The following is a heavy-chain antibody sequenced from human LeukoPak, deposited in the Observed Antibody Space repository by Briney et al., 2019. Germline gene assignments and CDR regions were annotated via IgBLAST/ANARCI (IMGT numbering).Heavy chain of an antibody. CDR2: LYNGDKT. CDR3: ARDNSGSLDF. Sequence: GGSLRLSCAASGFAVNSYFMTWVRQFPGKGLQWVSILYNGDKTYYVDSVRGRFTISRDISKNTLYLQMNSLRAEDTAVYYCARDNSGSLDFWGQGTLATVSS. CDR1: GFAVNSYF. V-gene: IGHV3-53*01. D-gene: IGHD6-19*01. J-gene: IGHJ4*02.